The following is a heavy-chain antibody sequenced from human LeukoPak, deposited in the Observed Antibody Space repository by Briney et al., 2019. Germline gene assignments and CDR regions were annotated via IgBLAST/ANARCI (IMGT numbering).Heavy chain of an antibody. D-gene: IGHD3-10*01. V-gene: IGHV1-18*01. CDR1: GYTFTSYG. Sequence: GASVKVSCKASGYTFTSYGISWVRQAPGQGLEWMGWISAYNGNTNYAQKLQGRVTMTTDTSTSTAYMELRSLRSDGTAVYYCARGKNYYGTYYFDYWGQGTLVTVSS. CDR3: ARGKNYYGTYYFDY. CDR2: ISAYNGNT. J-gene: IGHJ4*02.